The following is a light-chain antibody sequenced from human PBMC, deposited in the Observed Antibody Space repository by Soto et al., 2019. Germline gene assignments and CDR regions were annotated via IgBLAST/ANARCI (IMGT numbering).Light chain of an antibody. Sequence: DIQMTQSPSSLPASAGDRVTITCRASESISSDLNWYQQKPGKAPKLLIYAASSLQSGVPSTFSGSGSGTDFTLTISSLQPEDFATYYCQQSYTAPLTFGGGTKVEIK. V-gene: IGKV1-39*01. CDR2: AAS. CDR1: ESISSD. J-gene: IGKJ4*01. CDR3: QQSYTAPLT.